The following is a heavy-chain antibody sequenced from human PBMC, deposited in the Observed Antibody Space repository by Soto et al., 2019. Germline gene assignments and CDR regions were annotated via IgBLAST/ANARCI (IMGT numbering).Heavy chain of an antibody. CDR1: GFTFRNYA. J-gene: IGHJ6*02. CDR3: TRILWSSRRDALDI. V-gene: IGHV3-23*01. D-gene: IGHD2-21*01. Sequence: DVQLLESGGDLVQPGGSLRLSCIASGFTFRNYAMARVRQAPGEDLEWVSAIGTSGTPTLYADSVKSRFSISRDDSRNTVSLQMNSLGVEDTATYYCTRILWSSRRDALDIWGQGTTVTVSS. CDR2: IGTSGTPT.